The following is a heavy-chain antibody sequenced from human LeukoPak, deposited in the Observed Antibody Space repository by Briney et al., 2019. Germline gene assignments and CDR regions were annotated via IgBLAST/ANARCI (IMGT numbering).Heavy chain of an antibody. CDR1: GGSISSYY. CDR3: ARDPEGYYYGMDV. J-gene: IGHJ6*02. CDR2: IYYSGST. Sequence: SETLSLTCTASGGSISSYYWSWIRQPPGKGLEWIGYIYYSGSTNYNPSLKSRVTISVDTSKNQFSLKLSSVTAADTAVYYCARDPEGYYYGMDVWGQGTTVTVSS. D-gene: IGHD1-14*01. V-gene: IGHV4-59*01.